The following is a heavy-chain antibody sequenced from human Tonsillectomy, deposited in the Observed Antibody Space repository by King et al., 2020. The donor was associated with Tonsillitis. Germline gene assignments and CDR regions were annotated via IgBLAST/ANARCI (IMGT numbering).Heavy chain of an antibody. Sequence: VQLVESGGGLVQPGGSLRLSCAASGFTVSSNYMSWVRQAPGKGLEWVSVIYSGGSTYYADSVKGRFTISRHNSKNTLYLQMNSLRAEDTAVYYCARGSSSWHVTVDAFDIWGQGTMVTVSS. CDR2: IYSGGST. J-gene: IGHJ3*02. CDR3: ARGSSSWHVTVDAFDI. V-gene: IGHV3-53*04. CDR1: GFTVSSNY. D-gene: IGHD6-13*01.